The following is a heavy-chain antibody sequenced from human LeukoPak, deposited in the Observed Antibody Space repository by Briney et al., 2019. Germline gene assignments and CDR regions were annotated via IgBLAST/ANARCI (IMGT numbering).Heavy chain of an antibody. J-gene: IGHJ4*02. V-gene: IGHV4-4*07. D-gene: IGHD3-22*01. CDR2: IYTSGST. Sequence: SETLSLTCTVSGGSISSYYWSWIRQPAGKGLEWIGRIYTSGSTNYNPSLKSRVTMSVDTSKNQFSLKLSSVTAADTAVYYCARDTYYYDSSGSGIFDYWGQGTLVTVSS. CDR1: GGSISSYY. CDR3: ARDTYYYDSSGSGIFDY.